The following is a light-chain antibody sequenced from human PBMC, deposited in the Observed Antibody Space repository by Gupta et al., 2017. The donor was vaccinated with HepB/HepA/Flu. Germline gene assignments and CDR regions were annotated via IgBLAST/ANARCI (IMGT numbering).Light chain of an antibody. CDR1: SGLSRTT. J-gene: IGLJ3*02. CDR3: QDWGTGTWV. Sequence: QLVLTQSPSASPSLGTSVKLTCTLTSGLSRTTIAWHQQQPEKGPRFSMQVNNDGSHIKGVRIPDRFSGSASGAEHYLTISSLQSEDEDDYYCQDWGTGTWVFGGGTKLTVL. V-gene: IGLV4-69*01. CDR2: VNNDGSH.